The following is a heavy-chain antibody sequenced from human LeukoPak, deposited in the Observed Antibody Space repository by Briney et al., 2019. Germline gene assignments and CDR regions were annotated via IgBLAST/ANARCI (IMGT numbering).Heavy chain of an antibody. D-gene: IGHD6-13*01. Sequence: SETLSLICSVSGGSISGYYWSWIRQPAGKGLEWIGRIYTSGSTNYNPSLKSRVTMSVDTSKNQFSLKLSSVTAADTAVYYCARGRNSSPDYWGQGTLVTVSS. CDR2: IYTSGST. V-gene: IGHV4-4*07. CDR1: GGSISGYY. J-gene: IGHJ4*02. CDR3: ARGRNSSPDY.